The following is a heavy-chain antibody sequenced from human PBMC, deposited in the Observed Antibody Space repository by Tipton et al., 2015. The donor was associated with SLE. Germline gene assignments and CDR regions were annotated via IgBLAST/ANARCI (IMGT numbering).Heavy chain of an antibody. CDR3: ATCNDYYAMDV. Sequence: TLSLTCTVSGGSISSTTYYWGWIRQPPGKGLEWIGTIYFSETSYSPVLKSRVTISVDTSKNQFSLKLSSLAAADTAVYFCATCNDYYAMDVWGQGTTVTVSS. D-gene: IGHD2/OR15-2a*01. V-gene: IGHV4-39*01. J-gene: IGHJ6*02. CDR2: IYFSET. CDR1: GGSISSTTYY.